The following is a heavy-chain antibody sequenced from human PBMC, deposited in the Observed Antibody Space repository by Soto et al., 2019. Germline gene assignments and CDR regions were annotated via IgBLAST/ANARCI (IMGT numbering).Heavy chain of an antibody. Sequence: SETLSLTCAVYGGSFSGYYWSWIRQPPGKGLEWIGEINHSGSTNYNPSLKSRVTISVDTSKNQFSLKLSSVTAADTAVYYCARGVGQLHAEYFQHWGQGTLVTVSS. V-gene: IGHV4-34*01. CDR3: ARGVGQLHAEYFQH. CDR1: GGSFSGYY. D-gene: IGHD1-26*01. J-gene: IGHJ1*01. CDR2: INHSGST.